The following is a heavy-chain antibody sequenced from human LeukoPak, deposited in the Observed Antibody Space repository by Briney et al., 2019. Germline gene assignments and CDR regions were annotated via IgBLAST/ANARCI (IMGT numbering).Heavy chain of an antibody. D-gene: IGHD6-13*01. V-gene: IGHV4-59*01. CDR2: IYYSGST. J-gene: IGHJ6*02. CDR3: ARLGGQQQLVLTSSYGMDV. CDR1: GGSISSYY. Sequence: SETLSLTCTVSGGSISSYYWNWIRQPPGKGLEWIGYIYYSGSTNYNPSLKSRVTISVDTSKNQFSLKLNSVTAADPAVYYCARLGGQQQLVLTSSYGMDVWGQGTTVTVSS.